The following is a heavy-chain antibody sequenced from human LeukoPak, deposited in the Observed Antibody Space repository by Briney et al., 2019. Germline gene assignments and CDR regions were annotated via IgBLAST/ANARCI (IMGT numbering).Heavy chain of an antibody. CDR3: ARYSPSPFIDY. J-gene: IGHJ4*02. CDR2: IYPGDSDT. Sequence: GESLKVSCKGSGYSFASYWIGWVRQMPGKGLEWMGIIYPGDSDTRYSPSFQGQVTISADKSISTAYLQWSSLKASDTAMYYCARYSPSPFIDYWGQGTLVTVSS. V-gene: IGHV5-51*01. CDR1: GYSFASYW. D-gene: IGHD6-13*01.